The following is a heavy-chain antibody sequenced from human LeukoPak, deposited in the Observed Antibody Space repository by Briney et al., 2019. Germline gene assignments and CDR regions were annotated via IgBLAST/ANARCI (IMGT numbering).Heavy chain of an antibody. D-gene: IGHD3-22*01. CDR1: GGSISSHNW. J-gene: IGHJ3*02. Sequence: SGTLSLTCAVSGGSISSHNWWSWVRQPPGKELEWIGEIYYSGSTNYNPSLKCRVTISVDKSKNQFSLKLSSVTAADTAVYYCARDSYYDNSGEGAFDIWGQGTLVTASS. CDR3: ARDSYYDNSGEGAFDI. CDR2: IYYSGST. V-gene: IGHV4-4*02.